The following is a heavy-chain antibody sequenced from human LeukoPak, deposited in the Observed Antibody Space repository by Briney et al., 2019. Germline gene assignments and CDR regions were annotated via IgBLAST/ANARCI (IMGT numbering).Heavy chain of an antibody. CDR3: ARAADYGGNSEFDY. V-gene: IGHV3-30*02. Sequence: GGSLRLSCAASGFTFSSYGMHWVRQAPGKGLEWVAFIRYDGSNKYYADSVKGRFTISRDNSKNTLYLQMNSLRAEDTAVFYCARAADYGGNSEFDYWGQGTLVTVSS. J-gene: IGHJ4*02. CDR2: IRYDGSNK. CDR1: GFTFSSYG. D-gene: IGHD4-23*01.